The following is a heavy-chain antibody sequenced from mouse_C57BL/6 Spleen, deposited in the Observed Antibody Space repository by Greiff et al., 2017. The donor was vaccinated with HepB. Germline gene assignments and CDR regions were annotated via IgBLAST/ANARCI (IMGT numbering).Heavy chain of an antibody. V-gene: IGHV1-54*01. D-gene: IGHD2-2*01. CDR1: GYAFTNYL. CDR3: ARGRGMVMTNFDY. CDR2: INPGSGGT. Sequence: VQLQQSGAELVRPGTSVKVSCKASGYAFTNYLIEWVKQRPGQGLEWIGVINPGSGGTNYNEKFKGKATLTADKSSSTAYMQLSSLTSEDSAVYFCARGRGMVMTNFDYWGQGTTLTVSS. J-gene: IGHJ2*01.